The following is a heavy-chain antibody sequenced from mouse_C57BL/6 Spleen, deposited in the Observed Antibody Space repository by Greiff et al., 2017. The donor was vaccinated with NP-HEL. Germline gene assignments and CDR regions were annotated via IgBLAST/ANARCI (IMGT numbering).Heavy chain of an antibody. Sequence: QVQLQQPGAELVMPGASVKLSCKASGYTFTSYWMHWVKQRPGQGLEWIGEIDPSDSYTNYIQKFKGKSTLTVDKSSSTAYMQLSSLTSEDSAVYYCARSYGSPYWYFDVWGTGTTVTVSS. CDR3: ARSYGSPYWYFDV. CDR2: IDPSDSYT. J-gene: IGHJ1*03. V-gene: IGHV1-69*01. D-gene: IGHD1-1*01. CDR1: GYTFTSYW.